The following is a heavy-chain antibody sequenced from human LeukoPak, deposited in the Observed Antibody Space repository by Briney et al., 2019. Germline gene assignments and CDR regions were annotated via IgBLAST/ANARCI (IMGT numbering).Heavy chain of an antibody. Sequence: GGSLRLSCAASGFTFSDYYMSWIRQAPGKGLEWVSYISSSSTYTNYADSVKGRFTISRDNAKNSLFLQMNSLRAEDTAAYYCARHSGTYSTPFDYWGQGTLVTVSS. CDR1: GFTFSDYY. CDR3: ARHSGTYSTPFDY. CDR2: ISSSSTYT. V-gene: IGHV3-11*03. D-gene: IGHD1-26*01. J-gene: IGHJ4*02.